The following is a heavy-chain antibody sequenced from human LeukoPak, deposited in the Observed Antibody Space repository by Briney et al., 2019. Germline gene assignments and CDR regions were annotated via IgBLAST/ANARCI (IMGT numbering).Heavy chain of an antibody. CDR2: IWYDGSNK. Sequence: GGSLRLSCAASGFTFSSYGMHWVRQAPGKGLEWVAVIWYDGSNKYYADSVKGRFTISRDNSKNTLYLQMNSLRAEDTAVYYCARDMNDYGFFDIWGQGTMVTVSS. J-gene: IGHJ3*02. V-gene: IGHV3-33*01. CDR3: ARDMNDYGFFDI. CDR1: GFTFSSYG. D-gene: IGHD4-17*01.